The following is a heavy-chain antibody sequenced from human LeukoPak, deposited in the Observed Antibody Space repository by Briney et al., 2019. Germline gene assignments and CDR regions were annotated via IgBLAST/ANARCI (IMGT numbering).Heavy chain of an antibody. D-gene: IGHD6-19*01. CDR2: ISSGGGTI. J-gene: IGHJ4*02. Sequence: PGGSLRLSCAASGFTFSSYEMNWVRQAPGKGLEWVSYISSGGGTIYYADSVKGRFTISRDNAKNSLFLQMNSLRAEDTAVYYCAREGQWLVKYYFDYWGQGTLVTVSS. CDR3: AREGQWLVKYYFDY. V-gene: IGHV3-48*03. CDR1: GFTFSSYE.